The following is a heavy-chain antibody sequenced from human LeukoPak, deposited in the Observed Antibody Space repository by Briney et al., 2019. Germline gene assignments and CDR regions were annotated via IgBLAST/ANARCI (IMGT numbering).Heavy chain of an antibody. J-gene: IGHJ4*02. CDR2: FDPEDGET. D-gene: IGHD2-2*01. Sequence: GASVKVSCKVSGYTLTELSMHWVRQAPGKGLEWMGGFDPEDGETIYAQKFQGRVTMTEDTSTDTAYMELSSLRSEDTAVYYCATDYCSSTSCYLYYWGQGTLVTVSS. CDR1: GYTLTELS. V-gene: IGHV1-24*01. CDR3: ATDYCSSTSCYLYY.